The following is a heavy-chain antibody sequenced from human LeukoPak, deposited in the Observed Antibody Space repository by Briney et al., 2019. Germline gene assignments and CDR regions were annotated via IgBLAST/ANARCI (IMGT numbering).Heavy chain of an antibody. CDR1: GFTFSGSA. V-gene: IGHV3-23*01. Sequence: QPGGSLRLSCAASGFTFSGSAMSWVRQAPGEGLEWVSLSSYSGANSYYTDSVRGRFTISRVNSKDTLFLQMNSLRAEDTDIYYCARDMQLSTWGLGTMVTVSS. CDR2: SSYSGANS. J-gene: IGHJ3*01. D-gene: IGHD3-16*02. CDR3: ARDMQLST.